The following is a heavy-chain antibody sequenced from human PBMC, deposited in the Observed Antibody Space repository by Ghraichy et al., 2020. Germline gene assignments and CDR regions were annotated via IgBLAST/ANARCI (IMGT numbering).Heavy chain of an antibody. CDR2: IKSKTDGGTT. J-gene: IGHJ4*02. CDR3: TTSNWVTYYFDY. Sequence: GGSLRLSCAASGFTSSNAWMNWVRQAPGKGLEWVGRIKSKTDGGTTDYAAPVKGRFTSSRDDSKNTLYLQMNSLKTEDTAVYYCTTSNWVTYYFDYWGQGNLVTVSS. D-gene: IGHD2-21*02. V-gene: IGHV3-15*07. CDR1: GFTSSNAW.